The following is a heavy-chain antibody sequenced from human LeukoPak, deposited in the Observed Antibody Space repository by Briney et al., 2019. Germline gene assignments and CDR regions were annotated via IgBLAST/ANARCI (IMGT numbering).Heavy chain of an antibody. CDR1: GFTFSGYW. D-gene: IGHD6-13*01. CDR2: LKQDGSEN. Sequence: GGSLRLSCAASGFTFSGYWMHWVRQAPGKGLEWVANLKQDGSENHFADSVKGRFTISRDNAENSLYLQMNSLRAEDTAMYYCARGTIAAPGTDYWGQGTLVTVSS. J-gene: IGHJ4*02. CDR3: ARGTIAAPGTDY. V-gene: IGHV3-7*01.